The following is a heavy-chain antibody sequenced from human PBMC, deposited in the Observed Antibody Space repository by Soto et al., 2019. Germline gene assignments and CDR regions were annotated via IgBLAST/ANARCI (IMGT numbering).Heavy chain of an antibody. Sequence: SETLSLTCAVYGGSFSGYYWSWIRQPPGKGLEWIGEINHSGSTNYNPSLKSRVTISVDTSKNQFSLKLSSVTAADTAVYYCARGGRGYCSGGSCYSYHYYYYMDVWGKGTTVTVSS. J-gene: IGHJ6*03. CDR1: GGSFSGYY. CDR3: ARGGRGYCSGGSCYSYHYYYYMDV. D-gene: IGHD2-15*01. V-gene: IGHV4-34*01. CDR2: INHSGST.